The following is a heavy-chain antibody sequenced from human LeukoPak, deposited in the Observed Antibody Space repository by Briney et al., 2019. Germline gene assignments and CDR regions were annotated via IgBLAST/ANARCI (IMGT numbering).Heavy chain of an antibody. Sequence: ASVKVSCKASGNTFSNYHINWVRQAPGQGLEWMGWMYPKSGNTVYAQKFQGRVTMTRDTSISTAYMELSSLRSGDTAVYYCARPLYCSNGICENWFDPWGQGTLVTVSS. CDR3: ARPLYCSNGICENWFDP. V-gene: IGHV1-8*01. CDR1: GNTFSNYH. J-gene: IGHJ5*02. CDR2: MYPKSGNT. D-gene: IGHD2-8*01.